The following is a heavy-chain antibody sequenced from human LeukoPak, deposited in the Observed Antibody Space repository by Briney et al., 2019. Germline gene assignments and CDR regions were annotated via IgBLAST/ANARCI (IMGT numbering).Heavy chain of an antibody. CDR2: INSDESSA. Sequence: GGSLRLSCAASGFTFSSHWMHWVRQAPGKGLVWVSNINSDESSAYYADSVKGRFTISRDNAKNTLYLQMNSLRADDTAVYYCARGHLGALDYWGQGTLVTVSS. D-gene: IGHD1-26*01. CDR3: ARGHLGALDY. V-gene: IGHV3-74*01. CDR1: GFTFSSHW. J-gene: IGHJ4*02.